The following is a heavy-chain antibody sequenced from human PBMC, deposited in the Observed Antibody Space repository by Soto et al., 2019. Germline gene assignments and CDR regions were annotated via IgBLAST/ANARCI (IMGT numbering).Heavy chain of an antibody. Sequence: PSETLSLTCTVSGGSIISGDYYWSWIRQPPGKGLEWIGYIYYSGSTYYNPSLKSRVTISVDTSKNQFSLKLSSVTAADTAVYYCARDQGDGWPMGPLGMDVWGQGTTVTVSS. V-gene: IGHV4-30-4*01. D-gene: IGHD3-10*01. CDR3: ARDQGDGWPMGPLGMDV. CDR2: IYYSGST. CDR1: GGSIISGDYY. J-gene: IGHJ6*02.